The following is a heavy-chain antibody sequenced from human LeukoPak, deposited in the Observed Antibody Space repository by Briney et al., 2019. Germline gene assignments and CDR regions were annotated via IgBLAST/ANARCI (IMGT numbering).Heavy chain of an antibody. Sequence: SQTLSLTCTVSGGSISSGSYYWSWIRQPAGKGLEWIGRIYTSGSTNYNPSLKSRVTISVDTSKNQFSLKLSSVTAADTAVYYCARESSSSVFDYWGQGTLVTVSS. CDR3: ARESSSSVFDY. CDR2: IYTSGST. D-gene: IGHD6-13*01. V-gene: IGHV4-61*02. J-gene: IGHJ4*02. CDR1: GGSISSGSYY.